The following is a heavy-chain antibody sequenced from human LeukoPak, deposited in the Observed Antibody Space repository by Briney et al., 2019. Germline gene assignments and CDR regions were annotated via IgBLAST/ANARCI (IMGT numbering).Heavy chain of an antibody. D-gene: IGHD6-13*01. J-gene: IGHJ4*02. V-gene: IGHV3-21*01. CDR3: ARVDNTWYPFDY. CDR2: ISGPSSYI. CDR1: GFTFSSYS. Sequence: GRSLRLSCAASGFTFSSYSMNWVRQAPGKGLEWVSSISGPSSYIYYADSVEGRFTISRDNAKNSLYLQMNSLRAEDTAVYYCARVDNTWYPFDYWGQVTLVTVSS.